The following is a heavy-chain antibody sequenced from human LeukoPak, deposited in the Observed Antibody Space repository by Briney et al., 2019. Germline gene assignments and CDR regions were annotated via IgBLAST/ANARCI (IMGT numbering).Heavy chain of an antibody. Sequence: SETLSLTCTVSGGSISSHYWSWIRQPPGKGLEWIGYIYNSVSTNYAPSLRSRVTISAHASKSEFSLKMTAVTAADTAVYYCARHEPSAVIFSEDAFDIWGLGTTVTVSS. CDR3: ARHEPSAVIFSEDAFDI. CDR1: GGSISSHY. CDR2: IYNSVST. V-gene: IGHV4-59*08. D-gene: IGHD2/OR15-2a*01. J-gene: IGHJ3*02.